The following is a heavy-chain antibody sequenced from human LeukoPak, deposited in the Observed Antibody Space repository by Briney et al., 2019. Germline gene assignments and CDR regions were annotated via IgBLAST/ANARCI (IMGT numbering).Heavy chain of an antibody. J-gene: IGHJ6*03. D-gene: IGHD2-2*01. CDR2: IYFSGST. Sequence: SETLSLTCTGSGGSISSDSWGWIRQPPGKGPEWIGYIYFSGSTNYNPSLKSRVTMSIDTSKNQFSLNLRSVTAADTAVYYCARLRCSSITCYPGVFYYYMDVWGKGATVTVSS. V-gene: IGHV4-59*08. CDR3: ARLRCSSITCYPGVFYYYMDV. CDR1: GGSISSDS.